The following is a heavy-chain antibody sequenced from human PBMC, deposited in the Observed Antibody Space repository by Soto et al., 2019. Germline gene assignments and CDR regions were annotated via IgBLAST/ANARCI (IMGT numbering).Heavy chain of an antibody. V-gene: IGHV3-30*18. J-gene: IGHJ3*02. D-gene: IGHD3-10*01. CDR1: GFTFSSYG. Sequence: GGSLRLSCAASGFTFSSYGMHWVRQAPGKGLEWVAVISYDGSNKYYADSVKGRFTISRDNSKNTLYLQMNSLRAEDTAVYYCAKDSGAFDIWGQGTMVTVSS. CDR3: AKDSGAFDI. CDR2: ISYDGSNK.